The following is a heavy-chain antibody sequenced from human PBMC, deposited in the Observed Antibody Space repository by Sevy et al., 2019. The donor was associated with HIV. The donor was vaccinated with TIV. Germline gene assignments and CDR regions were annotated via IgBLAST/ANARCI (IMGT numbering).Heavy chain of an antibody. CDR3: ARRGRAGYYYYYMDV. CDR1: GGSISSSSYY. V-gene: IGHV4-39*01. D-gene: IGHD2-15*01. CDR2: IYYSGST. J-gene: IGHJ6*03. Sequence: SETLSLTCTVSGGSISSSSYYWGWIRQPPGKGLEWIGSIYYSGSTYYNPSLKSRVTISVDTSKNQFSLKLSSVTAADTAVYYCARRGRAGYYYYYMDVWGKGTTVAVSS.